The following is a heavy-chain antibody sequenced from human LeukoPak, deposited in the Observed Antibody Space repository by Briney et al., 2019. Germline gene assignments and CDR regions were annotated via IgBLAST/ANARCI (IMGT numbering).Heavy chain of an antibody. CDR3: ARGGVWFGAPYNWFDP. V-gene: IGHV1-18*04. CDR1: GYTFTGYY. CDR2: ISAYNGNT. Sequence: GASVKVSCKASGYTFTGYYMHWVRQAPGQGLEWMGWISAYNGNTNYAQKLQGRVTMTTDTSTSTAYMELRSLRSDDTAVYYCARGGVWFGAPYNWFDPWGQGTLVTVSS. D-gene: IGHD3-10*01. J-gene: IGHJ5*02.